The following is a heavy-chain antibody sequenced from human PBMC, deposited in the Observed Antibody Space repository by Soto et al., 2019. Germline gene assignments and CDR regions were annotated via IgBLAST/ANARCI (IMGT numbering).Heavy chain of an antibody. D-gene: IGHD3-10*01. CDR1: GYIFSSSTYG. CDR3: AREVRVDAPMKDYYYYYGMDF. V-gene: IGHV1-18*01. CDR2: ISPLHGDT. J-gene: IGHJ6*02. Sequence: GASVKVSCKASGYIFSSSTYGISWLRQAPGQGLEWLGWISPLHGDTSYAQKLQGRVTMATDTSTSTAYMELRSLRSDDTALYYCAREVRVDAPMKDYYYYYGMDFWGQGTTVTVSS.